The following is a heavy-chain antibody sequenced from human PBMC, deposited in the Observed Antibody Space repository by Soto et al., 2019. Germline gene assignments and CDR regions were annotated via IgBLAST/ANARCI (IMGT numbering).Heavy chain of an antibody. CDR1: GGTFSSYA. D-gene: IGHD3-3*01. CDR2: IIPIFGTA. CDR3: ARTYDFWSGYMYYFDY. J-gene: IGHJ4*02. Sequence: SVKVSCKXSGGTFSSYAISWVRQAPGQGLEWMGGIIPIFGTANYAQKFQGRVTITADESTSTAYMELSSLRSEDTAVYYCARTYDFWSGYMYYFDYWGQGTLVTVSS. V-gene: IGHV1-69*13.